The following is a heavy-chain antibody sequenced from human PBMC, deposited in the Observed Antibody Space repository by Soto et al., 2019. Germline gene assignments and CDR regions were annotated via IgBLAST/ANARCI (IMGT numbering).Heavy chain of an antibody. CDR1: RFTFSTYW. D-gene: IGHD6-19*01. V-gene: IGHV3-7*01. J-gene: IGHJ4*02. Sequence: EVQLVESGGGVVQPGGSLRLSCAASRFTFSTYWMSWVRQAPGKGLEWVAHIQQDGSEKYYVDSVKGRFTISKDNAKNSLYLQMNRLRADDTAVYYCARGGRIRASGWFDYWGQGNLVTVSS. CDR2: IQQDGSEK. CDR3: ARGGRIRASGWFDY.